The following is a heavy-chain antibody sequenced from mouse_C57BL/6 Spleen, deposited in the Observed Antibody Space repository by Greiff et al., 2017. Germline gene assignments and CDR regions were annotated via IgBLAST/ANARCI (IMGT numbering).Heavy chain of an antibody. CDR1: GYTFTSYW. D-gene: IGHD1-1*01. CDR3: GRNYGSSWYFDF. Sequence: VQLQQPGAELVKPGASVKLSCKASGYTFTSYWMHWVKQRPGQGLEWIGMIHPNSGSTNYNEKFKSKATLSVDKSSSTAYMQLSSLTSEDSAVYYCGRNYGSSWYFDFWGTGTPVTVSS. J-gene: IGHJ1*03. CDR2: IHPNSGST. V-gene: IGHV1-64*01.